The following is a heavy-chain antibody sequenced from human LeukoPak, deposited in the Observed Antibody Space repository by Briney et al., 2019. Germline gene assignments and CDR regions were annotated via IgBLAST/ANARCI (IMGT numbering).Heavy chain of an antibody. CDR2: IYTSGST. J-gene: IGHJ4*02. CDR1: GGSISSGSYY. D-gene: IGHD3-22*01. V-gene: IGHV4-61*02. Sequence: PSETLSLTCTVSGGSISSGSYYWSWIRQPAGKGLEWIGRIYTSGSTNYNPSLKSRVTISVDTSKNQFSLKLSSVTAADTAVYYCARNYYDSSGYYALGYWGQGTLVTVSS. CDR3: ARNYYDSSGYYALGY.